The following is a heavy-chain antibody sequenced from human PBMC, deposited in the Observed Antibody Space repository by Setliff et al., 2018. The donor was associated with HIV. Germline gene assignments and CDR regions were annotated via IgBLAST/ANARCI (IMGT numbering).Heavy chain of an antibody. CDR1: GGTFSSYA. CDR3: ARDLSHAVVVSASAFHI. V-gene: IGHV1-69*13. CDR2: IIPIFGTA. D-gene: IGHD2-15*01. J-gene: IGHJ3*02. Sequence: SVKVSCKASGGTFSSYAISWVRQAPGQGLEWMGGIIPIFGTANYAQKFQGRVTITADESTSTAYMELSSLRSEDTAVYYCARDLSHAVVVSASAFHIWGQGTMVTVSS.